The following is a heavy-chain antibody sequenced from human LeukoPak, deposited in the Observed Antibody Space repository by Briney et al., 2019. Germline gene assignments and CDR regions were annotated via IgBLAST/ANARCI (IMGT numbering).Heavy chain of an antibody. V-gene: IGHV3-7*01. CDR2: INQDGGEK. J-gene: IGHJ4*02. D-gene: IGHD3-10*01. CDR3: ASLSLIRGVY. Sequence: GGSLRLSCVASGFTFSNYWMNWVRQAPGKGLEWVANINQDGGEKYYVGSVKGRFTVSRDNAKNSLYLQMNSLRAEDTAVYYCASLSLIRGVYWGQGTLVTVSS. CDR1: GFTFSNYW.